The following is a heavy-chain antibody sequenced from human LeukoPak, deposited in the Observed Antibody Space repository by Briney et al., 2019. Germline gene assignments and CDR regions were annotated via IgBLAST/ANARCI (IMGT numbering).Heavy chain of an antibody. CDR3: AKAGRSGWYPGWPFDI. D-gene: IGHD6-19*01. CDR2: TGSTGVST. J-gene: IGHJ3*02. Sequence: GGSLRLSCAASGFTFSSYAMNWVRQAPGKGLEWVSGTGSTGVSTFYADPVKGRFTVSRDNSKNTLYLQMNSLRAEDTAVYYCAKAGRSGWYPGWPFDIWGQGTMVTVSS. CDR1: GFTFSSYA. V-gene: IGHV3-23*01.